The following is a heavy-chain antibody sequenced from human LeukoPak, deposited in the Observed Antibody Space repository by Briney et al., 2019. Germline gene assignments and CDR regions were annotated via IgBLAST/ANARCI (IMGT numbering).Heavy chain of an antibody. Sequence: SETLSLTCTVSGGSISSGGYYWSWIRQHPGKGLEWIGYIYYSGSTYYNPSLKSRVTISVDTSKNQFSLKLSSVTAADTAVYYCARDASYYYDSSGFDYWGQGTLVTVSS. V-gene: IGHV4-31*03. D-gene: IGHD3-22*01. CDR1: GGSISSGGYY. CDR2: IYYSGST. CDR3: ARDASYYYDSSGFDY. J-gene: IGHJ4*02.